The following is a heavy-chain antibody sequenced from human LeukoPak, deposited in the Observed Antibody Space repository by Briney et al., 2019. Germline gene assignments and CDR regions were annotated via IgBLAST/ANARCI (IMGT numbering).Heavy chain of an antibody. J-gene: IGHJ5*02. CDR3: VRGVFERSWFDP. V-gene: IGHV3-33*01. Sequence: GGSLRLSCAASGFTFSSYGMHWVRQAPGKGLEWVAVIWYDGSNKYYADSVKGRFTISRDNSKNTLDLQMNSLRVEDTAVYYCVRGVFERSWFDPWGQGTLVTVSS. D-gene: IGHD3-10*02. CDR2: IWYDGSNK. CDR1: GFTFSSYG.